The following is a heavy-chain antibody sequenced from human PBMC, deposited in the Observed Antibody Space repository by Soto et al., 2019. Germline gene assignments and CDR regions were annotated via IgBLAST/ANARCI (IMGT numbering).Heavy chain of an antibody. CDR1: GGTFSSYA. CDR2: IIPIFGTA. V-gene: IGHV1-69*12. J-gene: IGHJ4*02. Sequence: QVQLVQSGAEVKKPGSSVKVSCKASGGTFSSYAISWVRQSPVQGLEWMGGIIPIFGTANYAQKFQGRVTITADESTSTAYMELSSLRSEDTAVYYCARREITGTTGEFDYWGQGTLVTVSS. CDR3: ARREITGTTGEFDY. D-gene: IGHD1-20*01.